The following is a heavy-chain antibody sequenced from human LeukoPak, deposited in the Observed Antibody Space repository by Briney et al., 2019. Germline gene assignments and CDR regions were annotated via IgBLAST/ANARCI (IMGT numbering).Heavy chain of an antibody. D-gene: IGHD1-14*01. CDR1: GIAFSRYW. Sequence: PGGSLRLSCAASGIAFSRYWMHWVRQAPGKGLVWISLVKLDGTVATYADSVRGRFTISRDNAKNTLYLQMNRLRAEDTAVYYCTTGLVSAFEIWGQGTVVTVSS. CDR2: VKLDGTVA. J-gene: IGHJ3*02. CDR3: TTGLVSAFEI. V-gene: IGHV3-74*01.